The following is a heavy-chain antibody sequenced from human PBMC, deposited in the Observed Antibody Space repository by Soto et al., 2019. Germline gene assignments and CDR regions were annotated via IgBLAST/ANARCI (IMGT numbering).Heavy chain of an antibody. Sequence: PGGSLRLSCAASGFTFSSYSMNWVRLAPGKGLEWVSSISSSSSYIYYADSVKGRFTISRDNAKNSLYLQMNSLRAEDTAVYYCARTDIAAAGLPSDYWGQGTLVTVSS. V-gene: IGHV3-21*01. D-gene: IGHD6-13*01. CDR3: ARTDIAAAGLPSDY. CDR2: ISSSSSYI. CDR1: GFTFSSYS. J-gene: IGHJ4*02.